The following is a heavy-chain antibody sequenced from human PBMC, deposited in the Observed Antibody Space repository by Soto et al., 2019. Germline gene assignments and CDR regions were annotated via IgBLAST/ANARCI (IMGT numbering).Heavy chain of an antibody. J-gene: IGHJ4*02. Sequence: SETLSLTCTVSGGSISSGGYYWSWIRQHPGKGLEWIGYIYYSGSTYYNPSLKSRVTISVDTSKNQFSLKLSSVTAADTAVYYCARIDVGYYDSSGYYPNYNIDYWGQGTLVTVSS. CDR1: GGSISSGGYY. CDR2: IYYSGST. CDR3: ARIDVGYYDSSGYYPNYNIDY. V-gene: IGHV4-31*03. D-gene: IGHD3-22*01.